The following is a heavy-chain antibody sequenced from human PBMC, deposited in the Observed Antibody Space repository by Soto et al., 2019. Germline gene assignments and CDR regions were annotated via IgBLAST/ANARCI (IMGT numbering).Heavy chain of an antibody. Sequence: QVHLVQSGAEVRQPASSVKVSCKTSGGTFSSYAISWVRQAPGQGLEWMGGIVPIVDTSTYAQKFQGRVTITADESTSTVYMELSSLRSDDTAVYYCVRVVAIPGSPDNWGQGTLVTVSS. CDR1: GGTFSSYA. J-gene: IGHJ4*02. D-gene: IGHD2-15*01. CDR2: IVPIVDTS. V-gene: IGHV1-69*12. CDR3: VRVVAIPGSPDN.